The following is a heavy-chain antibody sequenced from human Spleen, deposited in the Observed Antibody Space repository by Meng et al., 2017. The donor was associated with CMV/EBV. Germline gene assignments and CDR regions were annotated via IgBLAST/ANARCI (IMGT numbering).Heavy chain of an antibody. V-gene: IGHV1-46*01. J-gene: IGHJ5*02. CDR3: ARGEKFHNIVVVPAAMGWFDP. CDR2: INPSGGRT. D-gene: IGHD2-2*01. CDR1: Y. Sequence: YLHGVRQAPGKGLEWMGIINPSGGRTTYAQKFQGRVTMTRDTSTRTVYMELSSLRFEDTAVYYCARGEKFHNIVVVPAAMGWFDPWGQGTLVTVSS.